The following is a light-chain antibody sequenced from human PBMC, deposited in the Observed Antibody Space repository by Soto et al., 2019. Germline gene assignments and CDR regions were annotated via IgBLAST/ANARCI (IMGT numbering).Light chain of an antibody. CDR2: DAS. J-gene: IGKJ5*01. V-gene: IGKV3-11*01. Sequence: EIVLTQSPGTLSLSPGERATLSCRASQSVTINYLAWYQQKPGQAPRLLIYDASNRATGIPARFSGSGSGTDFTLTISSLEPEDFAVYYCQQRSNWPPITFGQGTRLEIK. CDR3: QQRSNWPPIT. CDR1: QSVTINY.